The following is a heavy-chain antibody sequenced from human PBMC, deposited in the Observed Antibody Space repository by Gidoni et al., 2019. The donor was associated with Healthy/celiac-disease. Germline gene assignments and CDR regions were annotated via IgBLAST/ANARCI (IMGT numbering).Heavy chain of an antibody. J-gene: IGHJ4*02. V-gene: IGHV3-30*18. CDR2: ISYDGSNK. CDR1: GFTFSSYG. Sequence: QVQLVESGGGVVQPGRSLRLSCAASGFTFSSYGMHWVRQAPGKGLEWVAVISYDGSNKYYADSVKGRFTISRDNSKNTLYLQMNSLRAEDTAVYYCANPGVAWGQGTLVTVSS. D-gene: IGHD3-10*01. CDR3: ANPGVA.